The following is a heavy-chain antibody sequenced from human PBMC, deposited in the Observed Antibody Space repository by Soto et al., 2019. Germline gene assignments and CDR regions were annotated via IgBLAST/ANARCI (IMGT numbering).Heavy chain of an antibody. CDR3: ASLPTPHSSGAFDI. CDR2: IWYDGSNK. CDR1: GFTFSSYG. Sequence: GGSLRLSCAASGFTFSSYGMHWVRQAPGKGLEWVAVIWYDGSNKYYADSVKGRFTISRDNSKNTLYLQMNSLRAEDTAVYYCASLPTPHSSGAFDIWGQGTMVTVSS. J-gene: IGHJ3*02. V-gene: IGHV3-33*01. D-gene: IGHD3-22*01.